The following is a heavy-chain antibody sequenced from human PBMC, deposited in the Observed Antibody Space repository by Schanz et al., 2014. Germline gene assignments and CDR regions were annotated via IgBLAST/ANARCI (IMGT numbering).Heavy chain of an antibody. J-gene: IGHJ3*02. CDR2: ISGSGAST. D-gene: IGHD3-10*01. CDR1: GFAFSSYG. CDR3: AKGRFGELSAFDI. V-gene: IGHV3-23*01. Sequence: EVQLLESGGGLVEPGGSLRLSCAASGFAFSSYGMNWLRQAPGKGLEWVSGISGSGASTYYADSVKGRFTISRDNSKNTLYLQMNSLRAEDTAVYYCAKGRFGELSAFDIWGQGTMVTVSS.